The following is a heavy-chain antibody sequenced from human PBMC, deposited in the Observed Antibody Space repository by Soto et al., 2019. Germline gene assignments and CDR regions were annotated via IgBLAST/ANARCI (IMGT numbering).Heavy chain of an antibody. Sequence: SETLSLTCTVSGGSISSYYWSWIRQPPGKGLEWIGYIYYSGSTNYNPSLKSRVTISVDTSKNQFSLKLSSVTAADTAVFYCASVAFWSGYVFDYWGQGTLVTVSS. CDR2: IYYSGST. CDR3: ASVAFWSGYVFDY. CDR1: GGSISSYY. D-gene: IGHD3-3*01. V-gene: IGHV4-59*01. J-gene: IGHJ4*02.